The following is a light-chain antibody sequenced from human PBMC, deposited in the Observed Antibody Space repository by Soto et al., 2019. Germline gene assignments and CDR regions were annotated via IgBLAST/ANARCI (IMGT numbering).Light chain of an antibody. V-gene: IGKV1-12*01. Sequence: EMTPSPSSVSASVGERVTITCRASQDVGKWLAWYQQKPGKAPTLLIHGASSLQSGVPPRYSGSGYGTDFTLTISSLQPEDFATYYCQQATSFPITFGQRARLEIK. J-gene: IGKJ5*01. CDR1: QDVGKW. CDR3: QQATSFPIT. CDR2: GAS.